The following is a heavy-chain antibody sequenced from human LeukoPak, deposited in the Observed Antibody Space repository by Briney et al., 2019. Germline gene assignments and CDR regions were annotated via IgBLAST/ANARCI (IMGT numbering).Heavy chain of an antibody. Sequence: GGSLRLSCAASGFTFSSYGMHWVRQAPGKGLEWVAVISYDGSDKYYADSVKGRFTISRDNSKNTLYLQMNSLRTEDTAVYYCAKDGYPLGYCSSTSCPYYFNYWGQGTPVTVSS. CDR3: AKDGYPLGYCSSTSCPYYFNY. V-gene: IGHV3-30*18. CDR1: GFTFSSYG. CDR2: ISYDGSDK. J-gene: IGHJ4*02. D-gene: IGHD2-2*01.